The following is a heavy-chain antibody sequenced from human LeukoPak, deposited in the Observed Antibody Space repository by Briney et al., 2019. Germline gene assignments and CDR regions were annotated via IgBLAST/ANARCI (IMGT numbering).Heavy chain of an antibody. D-gene: IGHD6-19*01. CDR2: IIPIFGTA. CDR3: AREFSSGWEYYFDY. Sequence: ASVKVSCKASGYTFTSYDINWVRQAPGQGLEWMGGIIPIFGTANYAQKFQGRVTITADESTSTAYMELSSLRSEDTAVYYCAREFSSGWEYYFDYWGQGTLVTVSS. J-gene: IGHJ4*02. V-gene: IGHV1-69*13. CDR1: GYTFTSYD.